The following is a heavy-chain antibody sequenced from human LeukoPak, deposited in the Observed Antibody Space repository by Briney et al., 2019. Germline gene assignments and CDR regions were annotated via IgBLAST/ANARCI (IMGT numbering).Heavy chain of an antibody. Sequence: ASVKVSCKASGYTFTSYGISWVRQAPGQGLEWMGWISAYNGNTNYAQKLQGRVTMTTDTSTGTAYMELRSLRSDDTAVYYCARGPYGDPYNWFDPWGQGTLVTVSS. CDR2: ISAYNGNT. V-gene: IGHV1-18*01. CDR1: GYTFTSYG. J-gene: IGHJ5*02. CDR3: ARGPYGDPYNWFDP. D-gene: IGHD4-17*01.